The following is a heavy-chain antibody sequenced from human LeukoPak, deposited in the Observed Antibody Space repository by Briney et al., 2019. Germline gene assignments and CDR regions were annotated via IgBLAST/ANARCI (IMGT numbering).Heavy chain of an antibody. CDR2: ISGSGGST. CDR1: GFTFSSYA. J-gene: IGHJ4*02. Sequence: SGGSLRLSCAASGFTFSSYAMSWVRQAPGKGLEWVSAISGSGGSTYYADSVKGRFTISRDNSKNTLYLQMNSLRAEDTAVYYCAKGDDFWSGYCYDYWGQGTLVTVSS. D-gene: IGHD3-3*01. V-gene: IGHV3-23*01. CDR3: AKGDDFWSGYCYDY.